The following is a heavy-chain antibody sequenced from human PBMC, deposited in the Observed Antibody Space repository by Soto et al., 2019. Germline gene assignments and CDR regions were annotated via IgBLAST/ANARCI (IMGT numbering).Heavy chain of an antibody. D-gene: IGHD5-12*01. CDR3: ARGVDGYITAAFDI. CDR2: ISYDGSNK. V-gene: IGHV3-30-3*01. Sequence: QVQLVESGGGVVQPGRSLRLSCAASGFTFSSYAMHWVRQAPGKGLEWVAGISYDGSNKYYADSVKGRFTISRDNSKKTLYLQMNSLRAEDTAVYYCARGVDGYITAAFDIWGQGTMVTVSS. CDR1: GFTFSSYA. J-gene: IGHJ3*02.